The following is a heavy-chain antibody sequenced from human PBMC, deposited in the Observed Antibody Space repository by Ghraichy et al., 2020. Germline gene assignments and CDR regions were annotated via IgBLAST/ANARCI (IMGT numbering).Heavy chain of an antibody. CDR1: GGSFSGYY. J-gene: IGHJ4*02. V-gene: IGHV4-34*01. CDR2: INHSGST. Sequence: SETLSLTCAVYGGSFSGYYWSWIRQPPGKGLEWIGEINHSGSTNYNPSLKSRVTISVDTSKNQFSLKLSSVTAADTAVYYCARDLPQGYWGQGTLVTVSS. CDR3: ARDLPQGY.